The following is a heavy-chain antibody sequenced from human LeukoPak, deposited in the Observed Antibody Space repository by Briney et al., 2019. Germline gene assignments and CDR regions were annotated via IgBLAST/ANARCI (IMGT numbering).Heavy chain of an antibody. V-gene: IGHV3-23*01. D-gene: IGHD3-10*01. CDR2: ISGSGGRT. J-gene: IGHJ6*03. CDR3: AKGDFYGSGRDYYYYMDV. CDR1: GFIFSTYS. Sequence: GGSLRLSCAASGFIFSTYSMTWVRQAPGKGLEWVSAISGSGGRTYYADSVKGRFTISRDNSKNTLYLQMNSLRAEDTAVYNCAKGDFYGSGRDYYYYMDVWGKGTTVTISS.